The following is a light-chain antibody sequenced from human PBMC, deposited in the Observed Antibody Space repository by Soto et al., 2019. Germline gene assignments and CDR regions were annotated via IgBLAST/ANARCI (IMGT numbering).Light chain of an antibody. V-gene: IGLV2-18*02. CDR1: SSDVGSYNR. Sequence: QSALTQPPSVSGSPGQSVTISCTGTSSDVGSYNRVSWYQQPPGTAPKLMIYEVTNRPSGVPDRFSGSKSGNTAFLTISGLQAEDEADYYCSSYTSGSTLYVFGTGTKLTVL. CDR2: EVT. J-gene: IGLJ1*01. CDR3: SSYTSGSTLYV.